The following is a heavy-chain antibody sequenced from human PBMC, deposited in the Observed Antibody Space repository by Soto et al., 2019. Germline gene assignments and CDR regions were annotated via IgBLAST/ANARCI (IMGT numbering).Heavy chain of an antibody. Sequence: GSLRLSCAASGFTFSSYGMHWVRQAPGKGLEWVAVISYDGSNKYYADSVKGRFTISRDNSKNTLYLQMNSLRAEDTAVYYCAKDSYSSGWYRYYYYYGMDVWGQGTTVTVSS. J-gene: IGHJ6*02. V-gene: IGHV3-30*18. CDR2: ISYDGSNK. CDR3: AKDSYSSGWYRYYYYYGMDV. CDR1: GFTFSSYG. D-gene: IGHD6-19*01.